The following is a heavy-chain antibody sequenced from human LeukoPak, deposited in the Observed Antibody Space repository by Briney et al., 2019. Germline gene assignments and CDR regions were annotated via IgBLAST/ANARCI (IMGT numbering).Heavy chain of an antibody. D-gene: IGHD3-3*01. J-gene: IGHJ6*02. CDR1: GYTFTSYD. Sequence: ASVKASCKASGYTFTSYDINWVRQATGQGLEWMGWMNPNSGNTGYAQKFQGRVTMTRNTSISTAYMELSSLRSEDTAVYYCARGRSNLRFLGLLNYYYYGMDVWGQGTTVTVSS. CDR2: MNPNSGNT. V-gene: IGHV1-8*01. CDR3: ARGRSNLRFLGLLNYYYYGMDV.